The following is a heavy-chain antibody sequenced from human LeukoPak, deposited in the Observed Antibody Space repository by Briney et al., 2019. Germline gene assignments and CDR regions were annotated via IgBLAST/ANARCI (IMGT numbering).Heavy chain of an antibody. V-gene: IGHV5-51*01. CDR1: GYSFTSYW. Sequence: GESLKISCKGSGYSFTSYWIGWVRQMPGKGLEWMGIIYPGDSDTRYSPSFQGQVTISADKSISTAYLQWSSLKASDTAMYYCARGYYDSSGYYPGWFDPWGQGTLVAVSS. CDR2: IYPGDSDT. CDR3: ARGYYDSSGYYPGWFDP. J-gene: IGHJ5*02. D-gene: IGHD3-22*01.